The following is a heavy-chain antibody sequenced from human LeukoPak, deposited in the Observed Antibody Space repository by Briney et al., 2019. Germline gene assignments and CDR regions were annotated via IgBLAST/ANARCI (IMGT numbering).Heavy chain of an antibody. V-gene: IGHV3-9*01. CDR1: GFTFDDYA. CDR2: ISWNSVSI. Sequence: GRSLRLSCAASGFTFDDYAMHWVRQAPGKGLEWVSGISWNSVSIGYADSVKGRFTVSRDDAQNSLYLQMNSLRVEDTALYYCVKDPRVTSAGTRGYYFEHWGQGTLVTVSS. CDR3: VKDPRVTSAGTRGYYFEH. D-gene: IGHD6-13*01. J-gene: IGHJ4*02.